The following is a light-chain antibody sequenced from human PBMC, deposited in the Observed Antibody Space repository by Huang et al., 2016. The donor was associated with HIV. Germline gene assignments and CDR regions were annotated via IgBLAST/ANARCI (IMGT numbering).Light chain of an antibody. CDR1: QSLGSGY. CDR3: QQYGSSPQT. CDR2: GAS. V-gene: IGKV3-20*01. Sequence: EIVLTQSPGTVSLSPGERATLSCRASQSLGSGYLAWYQQKPGQAPRLLIYGASSRASGIPDRFSGSVSRTDFTLTISRLEPEDFAVYYCQQYGSSPQTFGGGTKVEIK. J-gene: IGKJ4*01.